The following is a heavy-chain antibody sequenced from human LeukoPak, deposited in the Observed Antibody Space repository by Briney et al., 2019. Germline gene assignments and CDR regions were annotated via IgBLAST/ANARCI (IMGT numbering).Heavy chain of an antibody. CDR3: VRKFAPGD. J-gene: IGHJ4*02. CDR2: VKSDGTAT. V-gene: IGHV3-74*01. D-gene: IGHD3-10*01. Sequence: GGSQRLSHAASVFTFNSHLMHWVRQAQGTGLVWVSSVKSDGTATNYADSVKGRFTISRDNAKNTLYLQMNRLRVEDTAVYYCVRKFAPGDWGQGTLVTVSS. CDR1: VFTFNSHL.